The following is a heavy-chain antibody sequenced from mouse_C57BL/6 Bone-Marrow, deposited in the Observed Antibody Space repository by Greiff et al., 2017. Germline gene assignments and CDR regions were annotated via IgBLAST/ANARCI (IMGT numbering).Heavy chain of an antibody. CDR3: TTGYYSNSWFAY. V-gene: IGHV14-4*01. CDR1: GFNIKDDY. Sequence: DVQLQESGAELVRPGASVKLSCTASGFNIKDDYMHWVKQRPEQGLEWIGWIDPENGDTEYASKFQGKATITADTSSNTAYLQLSSLTSEDTAVYYCTTGYYSNSWFAYWGQGTLVTVSA. J-gene: IGHJ3*01. D-gene: IGHD2-5*01. CDR2: IDPENGDT.